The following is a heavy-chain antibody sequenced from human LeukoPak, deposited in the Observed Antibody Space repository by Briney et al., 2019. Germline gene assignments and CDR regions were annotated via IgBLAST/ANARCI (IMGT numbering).Heavy chain of an antibody. CDR2: ISSSSSYI. CDR1: GFTFSSYS. V-gene: IGHV3-21*01. D-gene: IGHD6-13*01. J-gene: IGHJ5*02. Sequence: GGSLRLSCAASGFTFSSYSMNWVRQAPGKGLEWVSSISSSSSYIYYADSVKGRFTISRDNAKNSLYLQMNSLRAEDTAVYYCARGSMAAANYNWFDPWGQGTLVTVSS. CDR3: ARGSMAAANYNWFDP.